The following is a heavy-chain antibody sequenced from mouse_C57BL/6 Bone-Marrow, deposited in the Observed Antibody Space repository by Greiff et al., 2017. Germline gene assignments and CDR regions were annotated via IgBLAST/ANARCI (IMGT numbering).Heavy chain of an antibody. V-gene: IGHV1-85*01. J-gene: IGHJ3*01. Sequence: QVQLQQSGPELVKPGASVTLSCTASGYTFTRYDINWVKQRPGQGLEWLGWLYPRDGRTKYHEKFKGMAPLTVDTSSSTAYMELHSLPSEDSAVYFCARSGWLPAWFAYWGQGTLVTVSA. CDR2: LYPRDGRT. D-gene: IGHD2-3*01. CDR1: GYTFTRYD. CDR3: ARSGWLPAWFAY.